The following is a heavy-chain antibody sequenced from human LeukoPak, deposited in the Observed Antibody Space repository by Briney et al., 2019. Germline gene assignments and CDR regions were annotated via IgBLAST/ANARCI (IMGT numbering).Heavy chain of an antibody. Sequence: GGSLRLSCAASGFTFSSFAMTWVRQAPGKGLEWVSSIYSAGATHYAESVKGRFTISRDNSKNTLYLQMNSLRAEDMAVYYCARIEWERLGRAFDIWGQGTMVTVSS. CDR2: IYSAGAT. D-gene: IGHD1-26*01. CDR1: GFTFSSFA. CDR3: ARIEWERLGRAFDI. J-gene: IGHJ3*02. V-gene: IGHV3-53*01.